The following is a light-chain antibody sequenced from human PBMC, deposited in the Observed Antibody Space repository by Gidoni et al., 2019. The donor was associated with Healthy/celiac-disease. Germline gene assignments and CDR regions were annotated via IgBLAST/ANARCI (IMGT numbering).Light chain of an antibody. V-gene: IGLV8-61*01. CDR1: SGSVSTSYY. J-gene: IGLJ3*02. CDR2: STN. Sequence: QTVVTQEPSFSVSPGGTVTLTCGLSSGSVSTSYYPSWYQQTPGQAPRTLLYSTNTRSSGVPDLFSGSLPGDKAALPITGAQADDESDYYCVLYMGSGIWVFGGGTKLTVL. CDR3: VLYMGSGIWV.